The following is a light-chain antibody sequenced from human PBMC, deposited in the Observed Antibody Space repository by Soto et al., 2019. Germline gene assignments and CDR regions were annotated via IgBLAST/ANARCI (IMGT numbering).Light chain of an antibody. Sequence: DIQMTQSPSSLSASVGDRVTITCRASQSISYLNWYQQKPGKAPKLLIYAASSLQSGVPSRFSGSGSGTDFTLTIRSLQPEDFATYYCQQSYSSPYTFGQGTKLEIK. V-gene: IGKV1-39*01. CDR1: QSISY. J-gene: IGKJ2*01. CDR2: AAS. CDR3: QQSYSSPYT.